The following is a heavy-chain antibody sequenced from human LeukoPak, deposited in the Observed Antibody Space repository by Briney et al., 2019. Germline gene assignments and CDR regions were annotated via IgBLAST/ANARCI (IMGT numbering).Heavy chain of an antibody. CDR3: ARNRYYGLDV. CDR1: GFTVNSND. CDR2: IFSGGST. Sequence: GGSLRLSCAASGFTVNSNDMSWVRQAPGKGLGWVSVIFSGGSTYHADSVKGRFTISRDNSKNTLYLQMNSLRVDDTSVYYCARNRYYGLDVWGQGTTVTVSS. V-gene: IGHV3-66*02. J-gene: IGHJ6*02.